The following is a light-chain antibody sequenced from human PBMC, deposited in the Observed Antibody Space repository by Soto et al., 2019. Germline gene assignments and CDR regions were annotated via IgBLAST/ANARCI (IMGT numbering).Light chain of an antibody. CDR3: SSFAGSNNFPYV. V-gene: IGLV2-8*01. J-gene: IGLJ1*01. Sequence: QSVLTQPPSASGSPGQSVTISCTGTSSDVGAYDYVSWYQQHPGKAPKLMIYEINKRPSGVPDRFSGSKSGNTASLTVSGLQAEDEADYYSSSFAGSNNFPYVFGTGTKLTVL. CDR2: EIN. CDR1: SSDVGAYDY.